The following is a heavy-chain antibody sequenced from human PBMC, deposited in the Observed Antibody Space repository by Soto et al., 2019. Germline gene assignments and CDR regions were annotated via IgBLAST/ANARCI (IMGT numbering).Heavy chain of an antibody. V-gene: IGHV3-23*01. CDR3: AKSDYVWVRNSSYYFDY. D-gene: IGHD3-16*01. CDR2: VTGSGGST. J-gene: IGHJ4*02. Sequence: EVQLLESGGASVQPGGSLRLSCAASGFIFGNYAMTWVRQAPGKGMEWVSAVTGSGGSTYYADAVKGRFSISRDNSKNALHLQMNAIRAEDTAVYYCAKSDYVWVRNSSYYFDYWGQVTLVTVSS. CDR1: GFIFGNYA.